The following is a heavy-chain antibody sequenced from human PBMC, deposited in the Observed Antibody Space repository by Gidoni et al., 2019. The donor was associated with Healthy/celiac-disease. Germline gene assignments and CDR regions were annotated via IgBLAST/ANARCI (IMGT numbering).Heavy chain of an antibody. Sequence: EVQLVESGGGLVQPGGSLRLSCAASGFTFSSYWMHWVRQAPGKGLVWVSRINSDGSSTSYADSVKGRFTISRDNAKNTLYLQMNSLRAEDTAVYYCAREDYDYVWGSYPETPPDGMDVWGQGTTVTVSS. J-gene: IGHJ6*02. CDR1: GFTFSSYW. D-gene: IGHD3-16*02. CDR2: INSDGSST. V-gene: IGHV3-74*01. CDR3: AREDYDYVWGSYPETPPDGMDV.